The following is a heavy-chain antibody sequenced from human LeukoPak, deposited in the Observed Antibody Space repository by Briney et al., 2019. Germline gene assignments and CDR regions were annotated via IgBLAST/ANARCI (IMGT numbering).Heavy chain of an antibody. Sequence: SETLSLTCAVSGGSISSSNWWSWVRQPPGKGLEWIGEIYHSGSTNYNPSLKSRVTISVDKSKNQFSLKLSSVTAADTAVYYCARGVGSSGWYTILFDYWGQGTLVTVSS. CDR1: GGSISSSNW. CDR2: IYHSGST. CDR3: ARGVGSSGWYTILFDY. J-gene: IGHJ4*02. D-gene: IGHD6-19*01. V-gene: IGHV4-4*02.